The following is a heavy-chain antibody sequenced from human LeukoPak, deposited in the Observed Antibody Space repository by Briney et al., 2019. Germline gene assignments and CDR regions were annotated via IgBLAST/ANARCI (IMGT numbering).Heavy chain of an antibody. CDR2: INHSGST. CDR1: GGSISSSSYY. V-gene: IGHV4-39*07. CDR3: ARGGLVDPSASFDY. Sequence: SETLSLTCTVSGGSISSSSYYWSWIRQPPGKGLEWIGEINHSGSTNYNPSLKSRVTISVDTSKNQFSLKLSSVTAADTAVYYCARGGLVDPSASFDYWGQGTLVTVSS. J-gene: IGHJ4*02. D-gene: IGHD3-16*01.